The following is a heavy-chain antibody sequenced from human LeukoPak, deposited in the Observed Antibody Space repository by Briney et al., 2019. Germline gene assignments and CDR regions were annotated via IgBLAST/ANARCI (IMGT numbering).Heavy chain of an antibody. CDR3: AHVARGYSYGYRAQAGEGYFDY. CDR1: GFSPSTSGVG. J-gene: IGHJ4*02. D-gene: IGHD5-18*01. CDR2: VYWNDDK. Sequence: ESGPTLVNPTQTLTLTCTFSGFSPSTSGVGVGWIRQPPGKALEWLALVYWNDDKRYSPSLKSRLTITKDTSKNQVVLTMTNMDPVDTATYYCAHVARGYSYGYRAQAGEGYFDYWGQGTLVTVSS. V-gene: IGHV2-5*01.